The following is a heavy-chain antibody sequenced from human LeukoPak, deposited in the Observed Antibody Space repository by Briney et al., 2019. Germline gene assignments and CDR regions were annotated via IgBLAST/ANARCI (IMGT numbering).Heavy chain of an antibody. V-gene: IGHV3-21*01. CDR1: GFTFSSYS. D-gene: IGHD3-22*01. Sequence: PGGSLRLSCAASGFTFSSYSMNWVRQAPGKGREGVASISSRSSYIYYADSVKGRFTISRDNAKNSLYLQMNSLRAEDTAVYYCARDKGTYYYDSSGYYYDYWGQGTLVTVSS. CDR2: ISSRSSYI. J-gene: IGHJ4*02. CDR3: ARDKGTYYYDSSGYYYDY.